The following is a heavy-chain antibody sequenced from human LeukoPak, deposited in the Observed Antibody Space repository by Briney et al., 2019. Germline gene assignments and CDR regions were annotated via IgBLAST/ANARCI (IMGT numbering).Heavy chain of an antibody. D-gene: IGHD2-15*01. CDR3: ARDWALSCSGGSCYSGMFDY. CDR2: IIPIFGTA. Sequence: SVKVSCKASGGTFSSYAISWVRQAPGQGLEWMGGIIPIFGTANYAQKFQGRVTITADESTSTAYMELSSLRSEDTAVYYCARDWALSCSGGSCYSGMFDYWGQGTLVTVSS. V-gene: IGHV1-69*13. CDR1: GGTFSSYA. J-gene: IGHJ4*02.